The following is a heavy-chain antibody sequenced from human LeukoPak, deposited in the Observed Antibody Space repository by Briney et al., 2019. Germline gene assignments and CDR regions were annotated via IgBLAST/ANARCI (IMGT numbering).Heavy chain of an antibody. V-gene: IGHV3-30-3*01. CDR3: ARDLRYCGGDCYSPVDY. J-gene: IGHJ4*02. CDR2: ISYDGSNK. CDR1: GFTFSSYA. Sequence: GRSLRLSCAASGFTFSSYAMHWVRQAPGKGLEWVAVISYDGSNKYYADSVKGRFTISRDNSKNTLHLQMNSLRAEDTAVYYCARDLRYCGGDCYSPVDYWGQGTLVTVSS. D-gene: IGHD2-21*02.